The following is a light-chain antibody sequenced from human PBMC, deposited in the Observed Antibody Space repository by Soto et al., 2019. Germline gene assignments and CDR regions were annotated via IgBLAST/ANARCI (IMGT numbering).Light chain of an antibody. CDR1: QSVSSSY. CDR2: GAS. CDR3: QQYGSSPFT. J-gene: IGKJ3*01. V-gene: IGKV3-20*01. Sequence: EIVLTQSPGTLSLSPGERATLSCRASQSVSSSYLAWYQQKPGQGPRLLISGASSRATGIPDRFSGSGSGTDFTLTISRLEPEDFAVYYCQQYGSSPFTFGPGTKVDIK.